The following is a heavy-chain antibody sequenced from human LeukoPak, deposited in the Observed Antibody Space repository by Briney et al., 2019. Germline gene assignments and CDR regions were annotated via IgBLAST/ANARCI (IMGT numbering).Heavy chain of an antibody. CDR3: ARSPHILVVPTAFSS. Sequence: ASVKVSCKASGYTFSSYGISWVRQAPGQGLEWMGWISAYNGNTNYAHKFQGRVTMTTDTPTTTAYMELRSLRSDDTAVYYCARSPHILVVPTAFSSWGQGTLVTVSS. D-gene: IGHD2-2*01. J-gene: IGHJ4*02. CDR1: GYTFSSYG. CDR2: ISAYNGNT. V-gene: IGHV1-18*01.